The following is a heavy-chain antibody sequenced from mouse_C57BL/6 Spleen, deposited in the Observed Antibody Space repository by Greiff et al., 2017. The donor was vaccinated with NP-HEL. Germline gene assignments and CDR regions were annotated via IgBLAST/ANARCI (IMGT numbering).Heavy chain of an antibody. CDR1: GYTFTSYW. D-gene: IGHD2-1*01. Sequence: VKLQQPGAELVKPGASVKMSCKASGYTFTSYWITWVKQRPGQGLEWIGDIYPGSGSTNYNEKFKSKATLTVDTSSSTAYMQLSSLTSEDSAVYYCARERVFGNYDAMDYWGQGTSVTVSS. V-gene: IGHV1-55*01. J-gene: IGHJ4*01. CDR3: ARERVFGNYDAMDY. CDR2: IYPGSGST.